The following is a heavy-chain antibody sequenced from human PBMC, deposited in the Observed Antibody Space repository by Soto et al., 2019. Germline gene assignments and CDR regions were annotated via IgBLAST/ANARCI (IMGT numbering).Heavy chain of an antibody. Sequence: ASETLSLTCAVSGGSISSGGYSWSWIRQPPGKGLEWIGYIYHSGSTYYNPSLKSRVTISVDRSKNQFSLKLSSVTAADKAVYYCARAVKSSWYDYWGQGTLVTVSS. CDR1: GGSISSGGYS. J-gene: IGHJ4*02. V-gene: IGHV4-30-2*01. CDR2: IYHSGST. CDR3: ARAVKSSWYDY. D-gene: IGHD6-13*01.